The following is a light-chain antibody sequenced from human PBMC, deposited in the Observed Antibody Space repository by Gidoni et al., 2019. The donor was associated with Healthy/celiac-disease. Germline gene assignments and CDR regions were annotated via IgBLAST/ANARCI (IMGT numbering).Light chain of an antibody. CDR2: AAS. CDR3: LQDYNYPFT. CDR1: QGIRND. V-gene: IGKV1-6*01. J-gene: IGKJ3*01. Sequence: AIKMTQSPSSLSASVGDRVTITCRASQGIRNDLGWYQQKPGKAPKLPIYAASSLQSGVPSRFSGSGSGTDFTLTISSLQPEDFATYYCLQDYNYPFTFGPGTKVDIK.